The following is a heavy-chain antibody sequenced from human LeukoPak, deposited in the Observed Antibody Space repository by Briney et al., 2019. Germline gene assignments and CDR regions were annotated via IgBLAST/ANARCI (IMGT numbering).Heavy chain of an antibody. CDR1: GFTFSSYS. V-gene: IGHV3-48*01. CDR3: ARDLIGAFDI. J-gene: IGHJ3*02. Sequence: GSLRLSCAASGFTFSSYSMNWVRQAPGKGLEWVSYISSSSSTIYYADSVKGRFTISRDNAKNSLYLQMNSLRAEDTAVYYCARDLIGAFDIWGQGTMVTVSS. D-gene: IGHD2-15*01. CDR2: ISSSSSTI.